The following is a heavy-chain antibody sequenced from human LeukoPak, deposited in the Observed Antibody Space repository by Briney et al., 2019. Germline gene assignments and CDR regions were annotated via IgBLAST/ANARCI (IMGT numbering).Heavy chain of an antibody. D-gene: IGHD3-3*01. V-gene: IGHV3-23*01. CDR3: AKAEESYYDFWSGYSNYFDY. J-gene: IGHJ4*02. CDR2: ISGSGGST. Sequence: PGGSLRLSCAASGFTFSSYAMSWVCQAPGKGLEWVSAISGSGGSTYYADSVKGRFTISRDSSKNTLYLQMNSLRAEDTAVYYCAKAEESYYDFWSGYSNYFDYWGQGTLVTVSS. CDR1: GFTFSSYA.